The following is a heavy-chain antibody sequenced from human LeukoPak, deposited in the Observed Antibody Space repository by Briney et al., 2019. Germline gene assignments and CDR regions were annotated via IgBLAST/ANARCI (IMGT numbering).Heavy chain of an antibody. CDR1: GATISRSY. V-gene: IGHV4-59*08. CDR2: THYSGDT. D-gene: IGHD5-12*01. Sequence: SETLSLTCTVSGATISRSYWNWIRQPPGKGLEWIGYTHYSGDTNSNPSLRSRVAISIDTSKNQFSLKVTSVTAADTAVYYCARGPGYGGHDYNFDYWGQGTLVTVSS. CDR3: ARGPGYGGHDYNFDY. J-gene: IGHJ4*02.